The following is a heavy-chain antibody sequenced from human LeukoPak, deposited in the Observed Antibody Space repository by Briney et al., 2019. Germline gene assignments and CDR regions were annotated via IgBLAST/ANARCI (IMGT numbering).Heavy chain of an antibody. CDR3: ARDSRYTDNSGYYYSHYYMDV. J-gene: IGHJ6*03. CDR2: IYNSGST. CDR1: RGSISDYY. V-gene: IGHV4-59*01. Sequence: PSETLSLTCTVSRGSISDYYWSWIRQPPGEGLKWIGYIYNSGSTNYNPSLMSRVTISVDTSKNQFSLNLSSVTAADTAVYYCARDSRYTDNSGYYYSHYYMDVWGKGTTVTVSS. D-gene: IGHD3-22*01.